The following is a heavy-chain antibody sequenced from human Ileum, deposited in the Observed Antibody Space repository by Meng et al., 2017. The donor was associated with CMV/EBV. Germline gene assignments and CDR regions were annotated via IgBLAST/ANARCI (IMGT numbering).Heavy chain of an antibody. CDR1: GYTFTAYY. CDR2: IDPNSGGT. V-gene: IGHV1-2*02. Sequence: QGQVVQAGAGGKGPGASVKVSCKASGYTFTAYYMHWVGQAPGQGLEWMGWIDPNSGGTNYAQKFQGRVTMTRDTSINTAYMELSRLRYDDTAVYYCARKMGVYYFDYWGQGTLVTVSS. J-gene: IGHJ4*02. D-gene: IGHD2-8*02. CDR3: ARKMGVYYFDY.